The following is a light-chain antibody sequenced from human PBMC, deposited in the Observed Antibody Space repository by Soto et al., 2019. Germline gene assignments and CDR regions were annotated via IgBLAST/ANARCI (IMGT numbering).Light chain of an antibody. CDR2: AAS. J-gene: IGKJ4*01. CDR3: QQTYSTPLT. Sequence: DIQMTQSPSSLSASLGDRVTITCRASQSIVNCLNWYQQKPGKAPKLLIYAASSLQSGVPSRFSGSGSGTDFTLTISSLQPDDFATYYCQQTYSTPLTFGGGTNVEIK. V-gene: IGKV1-39*01. CDR1: QSIVNC.